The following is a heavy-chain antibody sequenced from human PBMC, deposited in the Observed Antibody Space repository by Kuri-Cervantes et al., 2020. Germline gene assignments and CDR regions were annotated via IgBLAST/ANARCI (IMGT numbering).Heavy chain of an antibody. Sequence: SETLSLTCAVYGGSLSGFYWSWIRQPPGKGLEWIGNIYYSGSTYHNPSLKSRITISVDTSKNQFPLKLSSVTAADTAVYYCARGYYHMDVWGEGTSVTVSS. V-gene: IGHV4-34*01. CDR2: IYYSGST. CDR3: ARGYYHMDV. J-gene: IGHJ6*03. CDR1: GGSLSGFY.